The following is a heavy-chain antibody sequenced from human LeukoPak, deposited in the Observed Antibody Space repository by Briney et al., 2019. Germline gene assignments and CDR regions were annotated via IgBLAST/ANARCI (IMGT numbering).Heavy chain of an antibody. CDR3: AKGYCSSTTCSVDY. Sequence: SGGSLRLSCPASGFTFSSYGMHWVRQAPGKGLEWVAFIRHDGSNKYYADSVKGRFTISRDNSTNTLYLQMNSLRAEDTAVYYCAKGYCSSTTCSVDYWGQGTLVTVSS. CDR2: IRHDGSNK. J-gene: IGHJ4*02. CDR1: GFTFSSYG. D-gene: IGHD2-2*01. V-gene: IGHV3-30*02.